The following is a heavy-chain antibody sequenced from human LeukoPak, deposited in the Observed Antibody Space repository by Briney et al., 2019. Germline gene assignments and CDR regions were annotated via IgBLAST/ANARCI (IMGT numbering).Heavy chain of an antibody. J-gene: IGHJ4*02. CDR2: VDPSGDIA. CDR1: GYTFIHYY. D-gene: IGHD3-10*01. CDR3: ARDSFGVRGFDH. V-gene: IGHV1-46*01. Sequence: GASVTVSFTTSGYTFIHYYMHWMRQASGEGFEWMGIVDPSGDIATYAQKFQGRVTLTTDTSTSTFYMELSSLRSEDTAIYYCARDSFGVRGFDHWGQGTPVTVSS.